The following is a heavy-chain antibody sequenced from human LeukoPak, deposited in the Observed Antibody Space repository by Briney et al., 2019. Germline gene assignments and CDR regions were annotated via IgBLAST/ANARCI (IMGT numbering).Heavy chain of an antibody. CDR3: AREGPRGNSQFDY. V-gene: IGHV3-30-3*01. D-gene: IGHD2/OR15-2a*01. J-gene: IGHJ4*02. CDR2: ISYDGSNK. CDR1: GFSFSDSV. Sequence: AGGSLRLSCVASGFSFSDSVIHWVRQAPGKGLEWVAVISYDGSNKYYADSVKGRFTISRDNSKNTLYLQMNSLRAEDTAVYYCAREGPRGNSQFDYWGQGTLVTVSS.